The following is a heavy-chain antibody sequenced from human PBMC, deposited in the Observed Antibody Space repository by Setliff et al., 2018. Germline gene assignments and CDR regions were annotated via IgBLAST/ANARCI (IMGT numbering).Heavy chain of an antibody. CDR1: GFTFRDYT. CDR2: VIQDGNG. V-gene: IGHV3-23*01. Sequence: LRLSCAASGFTFRDYTMAWVRQAPGKGLEWVAGVIQDGNGYYADSMKGRSVISRDNSRSSCFLQLNNLRPEDTATYYCVKDRVNDGVWDFDSWGQGIVVTVSS. J-gene: IGHJ4*02. D-gene: IGHD4-17*01. CDR3: VKDRVNDGVWDFDS.